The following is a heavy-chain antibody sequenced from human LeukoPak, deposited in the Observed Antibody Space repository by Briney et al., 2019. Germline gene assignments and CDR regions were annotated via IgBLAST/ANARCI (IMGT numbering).Heavy chain of an antibody. D-gene: IGHD3-22*01. V-gene: IGHV1-69*13. CDR1: GGTFSSYA. CDR3: ARKYGDSSGYYPTDLGY. CDR2: IIPIFGTA. J-gene: IGHJ4*02. Sequence: SVKVSCKASGGTFSSYAISWVRQAPGQGHEWMGGIIPIFGTANYAQKFQGRVTITADESTSTAYMELSSLRSDDTAVYYCARKYGDSSGYYPTDLGYWGQGTLVTVSS.